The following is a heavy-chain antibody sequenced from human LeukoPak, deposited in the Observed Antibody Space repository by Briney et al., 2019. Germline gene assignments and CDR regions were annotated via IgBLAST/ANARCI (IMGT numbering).Heavy chain of an antibody. CDR3: ARMVSSSSRDY. D-gene: IGHD6-6*01. CDR1: GGSISSSGYY. CDR2: IYHSGST. J-gene: IGHJ4*02. V-gene: IGHV4-31*03. Sequence: SETLSLTCTVSGGSISSSGYYWSWIRQHPGKGLEWIGYIYHSGSTYYNPSLKSRVTISVDRSKNQFSLKLSSVTAADTAVYYCARMVSSSSRDYWGQGTLVTVSS.